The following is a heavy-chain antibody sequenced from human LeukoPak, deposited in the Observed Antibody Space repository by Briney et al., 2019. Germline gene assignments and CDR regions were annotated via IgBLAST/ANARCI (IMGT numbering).Heavy chain of an antibody. CDR1: GYTFIGYY. V-gene: IGHV1-2*02. CDR2: INPNSGGT. J-gene: IGHJ4*02. Sequence: ASVKVSCKASGYTFIGYYMHWVRQAPGQGLEWMGWINPNSGGTNYAQKFQGRVTMTRDTSISTAYMELSRLRSDDTAVYYCARVQYSSGWYPYYFDYWGQGTLVTVSS. D-gene: IGHD6-19*01. CDR3: ARVQYSSGWYPYYFDY.